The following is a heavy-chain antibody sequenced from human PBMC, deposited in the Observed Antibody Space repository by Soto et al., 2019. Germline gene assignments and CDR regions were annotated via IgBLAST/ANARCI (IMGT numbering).Heavy chain of an antibody. Sequence: EVQLVESGGGLVQPGGSLRLSCAASGFTFSSYSMNWVRKAPGKGLEWVSYISSSSSTIYYADSVKGRFTISRDNAKNSLYLQRNRLRAEDTAVYYCARHPERIAQIGWFDPCGQGTLVTVSS. CDR3: ARHPERIAQIGWFDP. D-gene: IGHD6-13*01. CDR2: ISSSSSTI. CDR1: GFTFSSYS. J-gene: IGHJ5*02. V-gene: IGHV3-48*01.